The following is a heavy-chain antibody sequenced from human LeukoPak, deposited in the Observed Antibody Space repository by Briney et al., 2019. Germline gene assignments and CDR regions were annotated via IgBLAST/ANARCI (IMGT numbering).Heavy chain of an antibody. J-gene: IGHJ5*02. CDR1: GYTFTSYG. CDR2: ISAYNGNT. CDR3: ARDITQWGYCSSTSCYTWFDP. D-gene: IGHD2-2*02. Sequence: ASVKVSCKASGYTFTSYGISWVRQAPGQGLEWIGWISAYNGNTNYAQKLQGRVTMTTDTSTSTAYMELRSLRSDDTAVYYCARDITQWGYCSSTSCYTWFDPWGQGTLVTVSS. V-gene: IGHV1-18*01.